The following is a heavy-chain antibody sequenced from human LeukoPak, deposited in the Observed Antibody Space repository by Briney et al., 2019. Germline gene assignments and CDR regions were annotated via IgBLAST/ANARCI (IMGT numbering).Heavy chain of an antibody. CDR2: IYRSGST. D-gene: IGHD3-10*01. Sequence: SETLSLTCTVSGYSLSSVYYWGCIRHPPEKGVEWGGSIYRSGSTYYNPFLKSRVPISVHTSKHQFLLKLNFATAADHAHYFWARDHQLRGVSLFVYWGQGTLVTVSS. CDR1: GYSLSSVYY. CDR3: ARDHQLRGVSLFVY. J-gene: IGHJ4*02. V-gene: IGHV4-38-2*02.